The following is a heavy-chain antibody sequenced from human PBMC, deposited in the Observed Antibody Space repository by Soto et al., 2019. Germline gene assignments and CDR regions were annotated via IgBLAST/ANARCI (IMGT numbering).Heavy chain of an antibody. CDR2: IIPIFGTA. J-gene: IGHJ4*02. Sequence: SEKVSCKASGGTFSSYAISWVRQAPGQGLEWMGGIIPIFGTANYAQKFQGRVTITADESTSTAYMELSSLRSEDTAVYYCARDPGYSYVIFDYWGQGTLVTVSS. V-gene: IGHV1-69*13. D-gene: IGHD5-18*01. CDR3: ARDPGYSYVIFDY. CDR1: GGTFSSYA.